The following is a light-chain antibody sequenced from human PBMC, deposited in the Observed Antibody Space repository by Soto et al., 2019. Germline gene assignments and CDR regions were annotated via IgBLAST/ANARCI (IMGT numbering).Light chain of an antibody. CDR2: EVS. CDR3: SSHTSSSTLEV. Sequence: QSALTQPASVSGSPGQSITISCTGTSSDVGGYNYVSWYQQHPGKAPKLMIYEVSNRPSGLSNRFSGYKSGNTASLTISGLQAEDEADYYCSSHTSSSTLEVFGGGTKLTVL. V-gene: IGLV2-14*01. J-gene: IGLJ3*02. CDR1: SSDVGGYNY.